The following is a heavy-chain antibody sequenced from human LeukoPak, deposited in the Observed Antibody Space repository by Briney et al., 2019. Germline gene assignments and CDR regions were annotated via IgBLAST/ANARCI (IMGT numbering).Heavy chain of an antibody. CDR1: GGSISSYY. D-gene: IGHD4-17*01. V-gene: IGHV4-59*01. Sequence: SQTLSLTCTVSGGSISSYYWSWIRQPPGKGLEWLGYIYYSGSTNYNPSLKSRVTISVDTSKNQFSLKLSSVTAADTAVYYCACLNGDYTFDYWGQGTLVTVSS. J-gene: IGHJ4*02. CDR3: ACLNGDYTFDY. CDR2: IYYSGST.